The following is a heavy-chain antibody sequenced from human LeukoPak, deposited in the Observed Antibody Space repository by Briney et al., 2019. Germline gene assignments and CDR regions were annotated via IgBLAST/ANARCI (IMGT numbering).Heavy chain of an antibody. CDR3: AELGITMIGGV. V-gene: IGHV3-48*03. Sequence: PGGSLRLSCAASGFTFSTYTMNWVRLAPGKGLEWVSYISSSGSTIYYADSVKGRFTISRDNAKNSLYLQMNSLRAEDTAVYYCAELGITMIGGVWGKGTTVTISS. CDR2: ISSSGSTI. D-gene: IGHD3-10*02. J-gene: IGHJ6*04. CDR1: GFTFSTYT.